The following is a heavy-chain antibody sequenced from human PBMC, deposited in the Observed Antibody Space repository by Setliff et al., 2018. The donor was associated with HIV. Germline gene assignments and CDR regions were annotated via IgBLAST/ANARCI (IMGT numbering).Heavy chain of an antibody. D-gene: IGHD4-17*01. Sequence: GGSLRLSCEASEFTFSSYGMNWVRQAPGEGLEWVSYISGSGSTIYYADSVKGRFTIFRDNAKNSLYLQLNSLRAEDTAVYYCARLSPPDDYGDLGGVDYWGQGTLVT. V-gene: IGHV3-48*03. J-gene: IGHJ4*02. CDR3: ARLSPPDDYGDLGGVDY. CDR1: EFTFSSYG. CDR2: ISGSGSTI.